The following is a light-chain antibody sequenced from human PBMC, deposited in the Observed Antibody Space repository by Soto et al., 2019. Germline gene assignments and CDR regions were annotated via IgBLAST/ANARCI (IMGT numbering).Light chain of an antibody. Sequence: DIQMTQSPSSLSASVGDRVTITCRASQSISSYLNWYQQKPGKAPKLLIYAASSLQSGVTSRFSGSGSGTDFTLTISSLQPEDFATYDGQQSYSTPWTFGQGTKVEIK. CDR1: QSISSY. J-gene: IGKJ1*01. V-gene: IGKV1-39*01. CDR3: QQSYSTPWT. CDR2: AAS.